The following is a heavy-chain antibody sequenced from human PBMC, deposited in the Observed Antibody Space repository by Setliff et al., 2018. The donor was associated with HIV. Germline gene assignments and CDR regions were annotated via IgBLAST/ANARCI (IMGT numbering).Heavy chain of an antibody. CDR2: IYTSGST. D-gene: IGHD6-13*01. CDR3: ASVAAAGYDYYGMDV. J-gene: IGHJ6*02. V-gene: IGHV4-61*02. Sequence: PSETLSLTCTVSGGSISSGSYYWSWIRQPAGKGLEWIGRIYTSGSTNYNPSLQSRVTISVDTSKNQFSLKLSSVTAADTAVYYCASVAAAGYDYYGMDVWGQGTTVTVSS. CDR1: GGSISSGSYY.